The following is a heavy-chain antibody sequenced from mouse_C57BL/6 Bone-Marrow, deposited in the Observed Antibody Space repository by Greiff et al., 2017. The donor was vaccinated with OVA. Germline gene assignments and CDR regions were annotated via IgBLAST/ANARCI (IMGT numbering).Heavy chain of an antibody. D-gene: IGHD1-1*01. Sequence: EVQRVESGGGLVKPGGSLKLSCAASGFTFSDYGMHWVRQAPEKGLEWVAYISSGSSTIYYADTVKGRFTISRDNAKNTLFLQMTSLRSEDTVMYYCARIAIYYYGFDYWGQGTTLTVSS. CDR3: ARIAIYYYGFDY. CDR1: GFTFSDYG. V-gene: IGHV5-17*01. CDR2: ISSGSSTI. J-gene: IGHJ2*01.